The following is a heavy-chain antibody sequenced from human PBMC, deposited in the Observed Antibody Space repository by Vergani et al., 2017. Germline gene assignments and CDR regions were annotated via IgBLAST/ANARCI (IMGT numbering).Heavy chain of an antibody. D-gene: IGHD1-1*01. CDR1: GFTFSNYW. J-gene: IGHJ4*02. V-gene: IGHV3-74*01. Sequence: VQLVESGGGLVQPGGSLRLSCTASGFTFSNYWMQWVRQAPGKGLMWVSRINSDGDSTSYADSVKGRFTISRDNAKNTLYLQMDSLRAEDTAVYYCANLPWYNWNDVIDYWGQGTLVTVSS. CDR2: INSDGDST. CDR3: ANLPWYNWNDVIDY.